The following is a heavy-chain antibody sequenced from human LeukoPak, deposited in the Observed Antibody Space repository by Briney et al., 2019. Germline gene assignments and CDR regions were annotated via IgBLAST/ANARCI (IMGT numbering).Heavy chain of an antibody. CDR3: LTVLYGRPWNPVGGGGL. Sequence: ASVKVSCKISGYALTELSMHWVRQAPGKGLEWMGGFDPEDGETIYAQKYQGRVTLTEDTSTDTSYLELSSLTSEDTAVYYCLTVLYGRPWNPVGGGGLWGQGTLVTVSS. D-gene: IGHD1-1*01. V-gene: IGHV1-24*01. CDR1: GYALTELS. CDR2: FDPEDGET. J-gene: IGHJ4*02.